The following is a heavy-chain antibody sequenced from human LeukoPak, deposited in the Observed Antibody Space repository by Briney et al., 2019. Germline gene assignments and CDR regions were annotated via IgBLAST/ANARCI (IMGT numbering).Heavy chain of an antibody. Sequence: PSETLSLTCTVSGGSISSGSYYWSWIRQPAGKGLEWIGRIYTSGSTTYNPSLKSRVTISVDTSKNQFSLKLSSVTAADTAVYYCARDSYCGGDCYDYYYGMDVWGQGTTVTVSS. J-gene: IGHJ6*02. CDR3: ARDSYCGGDCYDYYYGMDV. CDR1: GGSISSGSYY. D-gene: IGHD2-21*02. V-gene: IGHV4-61*02. CDR2: IYTSGST.